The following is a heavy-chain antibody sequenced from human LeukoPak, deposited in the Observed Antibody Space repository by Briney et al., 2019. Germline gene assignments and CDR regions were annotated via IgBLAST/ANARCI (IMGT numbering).Heavy chain of an antibody. CDR3: AGYGDYGMDV. CDR2: IWYDGINK. V-gene: IGHV3-33*01. D-gene: IGHD5-18*01. J-gene: IGHJ6*02. CDR1: GFTFSSYG. Sequence: GGSLRLSCAASGFTFSSYGMHWVRQAPGKGLEWVAVIWYDGINKHYAESVKGRFTISRDNSKNTLYLQMDSLRAEDTALYYCAGYGDYGMDVWGQGTTVTVSS.